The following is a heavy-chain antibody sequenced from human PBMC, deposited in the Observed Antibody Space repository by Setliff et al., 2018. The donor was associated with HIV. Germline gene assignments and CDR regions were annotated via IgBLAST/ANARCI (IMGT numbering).Heavy chain of an antibody. J-gene: IGHJ4*02. D-gene: IGHD6-6*01. V-gene: IGHV4-59*11. Sequence: SETLSLTCSVSGDPMSSHSWSWIRQPPGKGLEWIGDIYFIGATNYNPSLKSRVTISVDTSKKQFSLQLSSVTAADTAVYYCARGLWWYTSSPFDYWGQGTLVTVSS. CDR1: GDPMSSHS. CDR3: ARGLWWYTSSPFDY. CDR2: IYFIGAT.